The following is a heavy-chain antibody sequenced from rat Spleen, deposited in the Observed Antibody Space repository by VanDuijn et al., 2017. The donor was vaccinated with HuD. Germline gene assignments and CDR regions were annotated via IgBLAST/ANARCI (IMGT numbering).Heavy chain of an antibody. V-gene: IGHV3-1*01. J-gene: IGHJ2*01. CDR3: ARLITMMVVIT. CDR2: ISYSGST. Sequence: EVQLQESGPGLVKPSQSLSLTCSVTGNSIANGYRWNWIRRFPGSKLEWMGYISYSGSTSYNPSLKSRISITRDTSKNQFFLQLNSVTTEDTATYYCARLITMMVVITWGQGVMVTVSS. CDR1: GNSIANGY. D-gene: IGHD1-12*02.